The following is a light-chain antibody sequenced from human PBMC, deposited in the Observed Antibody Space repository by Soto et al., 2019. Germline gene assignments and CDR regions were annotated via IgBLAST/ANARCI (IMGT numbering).Light chain of an antibody. CDR1: QSISNW. CDR2: KAS. J-gene: IGKJ1*01. CDR3: QHYKSYPWT. V-gene: IGKV1-5*03. Sequence: DIQMTQSPSTLPSSVGERVTLTCLASQSISNWLAWYQQKPGKAPKLLMYKASSLESGVPSRFSGSGSETEFTLTISSLQPDDFATYYCQHYKSYPWTFGQGTRW.